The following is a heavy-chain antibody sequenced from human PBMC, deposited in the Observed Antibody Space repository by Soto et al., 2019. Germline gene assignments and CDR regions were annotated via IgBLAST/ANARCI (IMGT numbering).Heavy chain of an antibody. CDR3: AREGRGKKAGYNGLVSLGY. Sequence: SVKVSCKVSGSRFSNYVISWVRQAPGHGLEWLGRIIPIFNSTKYAQSFQGRVTITADKSTSTASLELSSLRSDDTAVYYCAREGRGKKAGYNGLVSLGYWDQGTLVTVSS. CDR1: GSRFSNYV. CDR2: IIPIFNST. D-gene: IGHD2-2*02. J-gene: IGHJ4*02. V-gene: IGHV1-69*06.